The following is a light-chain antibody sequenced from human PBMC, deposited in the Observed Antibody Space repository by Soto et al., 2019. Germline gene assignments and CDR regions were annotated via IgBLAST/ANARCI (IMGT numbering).Light chain of an antibody. CDR3: AAWDDSLSGPV. J-gene: IGLJ3*02. V-gene: IGLV1-47*02. CDR1: SSNIGSNY. Sequence: QSVLTQPPSASGTPGQRVTISCSGSSSNIGSNYVYWYQQLPGTAPKLLIHHNNQRPSGVPAQFSGSKSGASASLAISGLRSADEDNDYCAAWDDSLSGPVFGGGTKLTVL. CDR2: HNN.